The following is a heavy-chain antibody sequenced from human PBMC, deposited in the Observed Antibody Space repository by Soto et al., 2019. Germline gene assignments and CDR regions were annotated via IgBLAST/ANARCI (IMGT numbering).Heavy chain of an antibody. Sequence: QVQLVESGGGLVKPGGSLRLSCAASGFTFSNYYMTWIRQAPGKGLEWLSYISSSSKTIFYPDSVKGRFTISRDNAKNTVYLQMNSLTAEDTAVYYCATSGDYGDYYQYWGQGTLVTVSS. J-gene: IGHJ4*02. CDR2: ISSSSKTI. D-gene: IGHD4-17*01. V-gene: IGHV3-11*01. CDR3: ATSGDYGDYYQY. CDR1: GFTFSNYY.